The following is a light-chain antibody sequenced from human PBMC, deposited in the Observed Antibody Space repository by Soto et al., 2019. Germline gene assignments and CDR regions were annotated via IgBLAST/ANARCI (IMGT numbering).Light chain of an antibody. CDR2: EVS. CDR3: YSYTSSSTYV. J-gene: IGLJ1*01. Sequence: QSVLTQPASVSGSPGQSITISCTGTGSDIGSYNFVPWYQHHPGKAPKLMIYEVSNRPSGVSDRFSGSKSDNTASLSISGLQAEDEGDYYCYSYTSSSTYVFGTGTKAPS. V-gene: IGLV2-14*01. CDR1: GSDIGSYNF.